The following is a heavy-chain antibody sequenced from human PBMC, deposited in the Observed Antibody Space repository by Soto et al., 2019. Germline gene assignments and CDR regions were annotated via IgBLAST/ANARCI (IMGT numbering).Heavy chain of an antibody. V-gene: IGHV4-39*02. CDR3: ARLVVVAPVANA. Sequence: PAETLCLTCSVSGGSISYNSYYWGWIRQPPGKGLEWVGGIFYTGTTYYSPSLKDRVTISVDTSKNSFSLNLTSVTAADTAVYFCARLVVVAPVANAWGQGTMVTVSS. CDR1: GGSISYNSYY. CDR2: IFYTGTT. J-gene: IGHJ5*02. D-gene: IGHD2-2*01.